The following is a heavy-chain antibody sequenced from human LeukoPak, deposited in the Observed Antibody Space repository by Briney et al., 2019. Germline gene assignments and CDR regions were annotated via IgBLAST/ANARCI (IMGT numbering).Heavy chain of an antibody. CDR3: TTRDVVISAKFAY. CDR2: IKSKTDGGTT. Sequence: PGGSLRLSCAASGFTFSNAWMSWVRQAPGKGLEWVGRIKSKTDGGTTDYAAPVKGRFTISRDDSKNTLYLQMNSLKTEDTAVYYCTTRDVVISAKFAYWGQGTLVTVSS. J-gene: IGHJ4*02. CDR1: GFTFSNAW. V-gene: IGHV3-15*01. D-gene: IGHD3-22*01.